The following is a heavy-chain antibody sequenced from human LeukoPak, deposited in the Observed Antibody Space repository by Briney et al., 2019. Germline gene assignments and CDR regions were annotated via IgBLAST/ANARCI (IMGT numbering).Heavy chain of an antibody. CDR3: ARGGGDYPNYYYYYMDV. V-gene: IGHV4-34*01. CDR1: GGSFSGYY. Sequence: PSETLSLTCAVYGGSFSGYYWSWICQPPGKGLEWIGEINHSGSTNYNPSLKSRVTISVDTSKNQFSLKLSSVTAADTAVYYCARGGGDYPNYYYYYMDVWGKGTTVTVSS. J-gene: IGHJ6*03. CDR2: INHSGST. D-gene: IGHD4-17*01.